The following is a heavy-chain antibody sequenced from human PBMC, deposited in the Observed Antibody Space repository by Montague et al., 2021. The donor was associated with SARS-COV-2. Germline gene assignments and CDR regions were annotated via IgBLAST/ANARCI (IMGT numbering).Heavy chain of an antibody. Sequence: SETLSLTCSVSGGSVSSGIYYWSWIRQPPGEGLEWIGYIYYTGSTSYNPSLKSRVTISVDISKNQFSLKLASVTAAGTAVYYCARDRLPGSAEWFLGIDTWGQGALVTVSS. D-gene: IGHD3-3*01. CDR3: ARDRLPGSAEWFLGIDT. CDR1: GGSVSSGIYY. V-gene: IGHV4-61*01. CDR2: IYYTGST. J-gene: IGHJ5*02.